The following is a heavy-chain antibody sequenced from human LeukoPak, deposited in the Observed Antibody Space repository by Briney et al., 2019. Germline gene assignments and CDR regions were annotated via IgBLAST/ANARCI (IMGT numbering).Heavy chain of an antibody. CDR3: ARRGGSGRAFDY. V-gene: IGHV4-39*01. Sequence: SETLSLTCSVSGASISGGTYYGGSIRQPPGRGLEWIGSIYYTGSTYDNPSLKSRVTISVDTSKNQFSLKLSSVTAADTAVYYCARRGGSGRAFDYWGQGTLVTVSS. CDR2: IYYTGST. J-gene: IGHJ4*02. D-gene: IGHD1-26*01. CDR1: GASISGGTYY.